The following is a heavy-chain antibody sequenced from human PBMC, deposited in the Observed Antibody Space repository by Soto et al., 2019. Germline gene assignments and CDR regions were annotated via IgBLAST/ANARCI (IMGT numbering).Heavy chain of an antibody. J-gene: IGHJ3*02. CDR1: GFTFSSYA. V-gene: IGHV3-64*02. CDR2: ISSNGGST. CDR3: GRRRGRHYGGRLDAFDI. D-gene: IGHD4-17*01. Sequence: EVQLVESGEGLVQPGGSLRLSCAASGFTFSSYAMHWVRQAPGKGLEYVSAISSNGGSTYYADSVKGRFTISRDNSKNPLYLQMGRLRGEEMGVYYCGRRRGRHYGGRLDAFDIWGQGTMVTVSS.